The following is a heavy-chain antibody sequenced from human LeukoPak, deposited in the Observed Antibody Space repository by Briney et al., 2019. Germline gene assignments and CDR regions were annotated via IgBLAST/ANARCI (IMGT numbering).Heavy chain of an antibody. D-gene: IGHD6-13*01. V-gene: IGHV1-8*03. Sequence: ASVKVSCKASGYTFTSYDINWVRQATGQGLEWMGWMNPNSGNTGYAQKFQGRVTITRNTSISTAYMELSSLTSEDTAVYYCARDSGYSSGWYQVTATFDYWGQGTLVTVSS. CDR2: MNPNSGNT. CDR3: ARDSGYSSGWYQVTATFDY. J-gene: IGHJ4*02. CDR1: GYTFTSYD.